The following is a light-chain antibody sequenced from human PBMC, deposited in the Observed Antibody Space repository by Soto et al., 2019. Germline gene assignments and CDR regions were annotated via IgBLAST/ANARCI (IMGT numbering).Light chain of an antibody. J-gene: IGKJ4*01. CDR2: DTY. CDR3: QQYNSSLLT. Sequence: PGERATLSCTASQIVGNYLAWFQQTPGQAHRLLIYDTYNRATGIPARFSGSGSGTEFTLTISRLEPEDVAVYYCQQYNSSLLTFGGGTKVDIK. CDR1: QIVGNY. V-gene: IGKV3-11*01.